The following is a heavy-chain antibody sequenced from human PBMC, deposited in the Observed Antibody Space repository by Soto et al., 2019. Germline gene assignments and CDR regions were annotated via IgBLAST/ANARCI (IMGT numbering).Heavy chain of an antibody. CDR2: INHSGST. CDR3: ARGPIAVAGTTGYYYYYMDV. D-gene: IGHD6-19*01. V-gene: IGHV4-34*01. CDR1: GGSFSGYY. J-gene: IGHJ6*03. Sequence: SETLSLTCAVYGGSFSGYYWSWIRQPPGKGLEWIGEINHSGSTNYNPSLKSRVTISVDTSKNQFSLKLSSVTAADTAVYYCARGPIAVAGTTGYYYYYMDVWGKGTTVTVSS.